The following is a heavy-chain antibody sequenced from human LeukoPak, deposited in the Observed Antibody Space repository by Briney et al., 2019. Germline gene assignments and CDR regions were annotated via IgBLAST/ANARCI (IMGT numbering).Heavy chain of an antibody. CDR2: ISYDGSTR. Sequence: PGGSLRLSCAASGFTFSDYAMHWVRRAPGKGPEWVAVISYDGSTRYYADSVRGRFTISRDNSKNTLYLQMDSLRVESTAVYYCVRSYSSGWSNGFDIWGQGTMVTVSS. D-gene: IGHD6-19*01. J-gene: IGHJ3*02. CDR1: GFTFSDYA. V-gene: IGHV3-30*04. CDR3: VRSYSSGWSNGFDI.